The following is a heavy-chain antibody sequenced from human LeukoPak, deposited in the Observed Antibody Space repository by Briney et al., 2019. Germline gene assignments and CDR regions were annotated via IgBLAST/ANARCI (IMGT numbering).Heavy chain of an antibody. Sequence: SETLSLTCAVYGGSFSGYYWSWIRQPPGKGLEWIGEINHSGSTNYNPSLKSRVTISVDTFKNQFSLKLSSVTAADTAAYYCARAPSRLRGSSRAFDIWGQGTMVTVSS. CDR1: GGSFSGYY. V-gene: IGHV4-34*01. D-gene: IGHD1-26*01. J-gene: IGHJ3*02. CDR2: INHSGST. CDR3: ARAPSRLRGSSRAFDI.